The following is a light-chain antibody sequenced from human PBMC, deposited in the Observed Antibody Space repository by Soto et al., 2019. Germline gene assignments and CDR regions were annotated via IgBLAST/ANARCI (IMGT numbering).Light chain of an antibody. J-gene: IGKJ1*01. CDR1: QSVSSSY. V-gene: IGKV3D-7*01. CDR2: GAS. Sequence: EIVMTQSPVTLSLSPGQIATLSCRASQSVSSSYLSWYQQKPGQAPRLLIYGASIRATGIPARFSGSGSGTAFTLTISGLQPEDFAVYYCQQDYNLPWTFGQGTKVDIK. CDR3: QQDYNLPWT.